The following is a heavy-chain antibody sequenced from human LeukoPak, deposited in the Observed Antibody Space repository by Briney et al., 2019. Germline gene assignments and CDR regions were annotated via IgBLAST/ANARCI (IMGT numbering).Heavy chain of an antibody. CDR3: VYGGGYFQH. D-gene: IGHD4-23*01. CDR2: ISSSSDNI. V-gene: IGHV3-21*01. J-gene: IGHJ1*01. CDR1: GFTFSSYS. Sequence: PGGSLRLSCAASGFTFSSYSMDWVRQAPGKGLEWVSSISSSSDNIDYADSVKGRFTTSRDNGKNSLYLLMNSLRAEDTAVYYCVYGGGYFQHWGQGTLVTVSS.